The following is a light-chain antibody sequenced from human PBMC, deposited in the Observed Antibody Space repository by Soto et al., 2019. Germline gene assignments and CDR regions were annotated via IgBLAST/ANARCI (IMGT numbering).Light chain of an antibody. CDR1: SSNIGSNT. CDR2: NNN. CDR3: ATWDDSLNGVV. J-gene: IGLJ2*01. Sequence: QSALTQPPSASGTPGQRVTISCSGSSSNIGSNTVNWYQQLPGTAPKLLIYNNNQRTSGVPDRFSGSKSGTSASLAISGLQSEDEADYYCATWDDSLNGVVFGGGTKLNVL. V-gene: IGLV1-44*01.